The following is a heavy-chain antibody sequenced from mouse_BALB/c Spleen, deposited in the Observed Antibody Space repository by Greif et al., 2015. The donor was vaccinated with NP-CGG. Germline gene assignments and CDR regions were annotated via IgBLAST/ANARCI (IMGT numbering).Heavy chain of an antibody. J-gene: IGHJ1*01. CDR2: ISSGGSYT. CDR3: ARHERYDGESYWYFDV. Sequence: EVKLVESGGDLVKPGGSLKLSCAASGFTFSSYGMSWVRQTPDKRLEWVATISSGGSYTYYPDSAKGRFTISRDNAKNTLYLQMSSLKSEDTAMYYCARHERYDGESYWYFDVWGAGTTVTVSS. V-gene: IGHV5-6*01. CDR1: GFTFSSYG. D-gene: IGHD2-14*01.